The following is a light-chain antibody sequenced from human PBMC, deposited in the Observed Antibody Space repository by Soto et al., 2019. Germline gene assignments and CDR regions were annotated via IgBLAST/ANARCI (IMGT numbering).Light chain of an antibody. V-gene: IGLV2-14*01. CDR1: SSDVGGYNY. J-gene: IGLJ1*01. CDR3: SSYTSSIFYV. CDR2: DVS. Sequence: QSVLNQPASVSGSPGQSITISCTGTSSDVGGYNYVSWYQQHPGKAPKLMIYDVSNRPSGVSNRFSGSKSGNTASLTISGLQAEDEADYYCSSYTSSIFYVFGTGTKVTVL.